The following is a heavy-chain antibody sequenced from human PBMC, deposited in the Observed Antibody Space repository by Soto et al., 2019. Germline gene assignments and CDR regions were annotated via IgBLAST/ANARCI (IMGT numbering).Heavy chain of an antibody. D-gene: IGHD6-6*01. Sequence: SETLSLTCTVSGGSISSSSYYWVWIRQPPGKGLEWIGSIFYSGSTYYNPSLKSRVTISVDTSKNQFSLKLTSVTAADTAVYYCARAPVLVAARYNYYYYGMAVWGQGTTVPVSS. CDR1: GGSISSSSYY. J-gene: IGHJ6*02. V-gene: IGHV4-39*01. CDR3: ARAPVLVAARYNYYYYGMAV. CDR2: IFYSGST.